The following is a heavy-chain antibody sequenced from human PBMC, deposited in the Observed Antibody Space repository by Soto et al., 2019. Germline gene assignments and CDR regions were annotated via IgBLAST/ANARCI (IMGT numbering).Heavy chain of an antibody. Sequence: EVQLVESGGGLVQPGGSLKLSCAASGFTFSGSAMHWVRQASGKGLEWVGRIRSKANSYATAYAASVKGRFTISRDDSKNTAYLKMTCQQTEDTAVDYCTRHFRPLQSDPHDYWGQGTLVTVSS. D-gene: IGHD6-6*01. CDR3: TRHFRPLQSDPHDY. CDR1: GFTFSGSA. J-gene: IGHJ4*02. CDR2: IRSKANSYAT. V-gene: IGHV3-73*01.